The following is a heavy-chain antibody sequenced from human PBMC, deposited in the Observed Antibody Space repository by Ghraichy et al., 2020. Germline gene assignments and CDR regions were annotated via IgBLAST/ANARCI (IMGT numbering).Heavy chain of an antibody. Sequence: GESLNISCQGSGYTFTNYWIGWVRQMPGKGLEWVGIIYPRDSDTRYSPSFQGQVTISADKSISTAYLQWNSLKASDTAMYYCARLSSDWSTPGDYWGQGTLVTVSS. D-gene: IGHD6-19*01. V-gene: IGHV5-51*01. CDR2: IYPRDSDT. CDR1: GYTFTNYW. CDR3: ARLSSDWSTPGDY. J-gene: IGHJ4*02.